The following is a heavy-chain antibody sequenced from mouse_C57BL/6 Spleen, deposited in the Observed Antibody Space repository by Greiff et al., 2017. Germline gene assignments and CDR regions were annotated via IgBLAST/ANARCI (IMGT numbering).Heavy chain of an antibody. J-gene: IGHJ1*03. CDR2: IYPGSGNT. CDR3: ARSFYDGYYGYFDV. V-gene: IGHV1-84*01. CDR1: GYTFTDYY. Sequence: QVHVKQSGPELVKPGASVKISCKASGYTFTDYYINWVKQRPGQGLEWIGWIYPGSGNTKYNEKFKGKATLTVDTSSSTAYMQLSSLTSEDSAVYFCARSFYDGYYGYFDVWGTGTTVTVSS. D-gene: IGHD2-3*01.